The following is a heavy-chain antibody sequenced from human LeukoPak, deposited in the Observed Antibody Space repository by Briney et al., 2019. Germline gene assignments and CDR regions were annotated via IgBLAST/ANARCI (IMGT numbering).Heavy chain of an antibody. Sequence: SETLSLTCTVSGVSISSSPYYWGWIRQPPGKGLEWIGSVYAGESTYYNSSLGRLVTITVDTSKNQFSLKLSPVTAADTVLYYCASCRSDEDYWGQGTLVTVS. CDR3: ASCRSDEDY. J-gene: IGHJ4*02. CDR1: GVSISSSPYY. CDR2: VYAGEST. V-gene: IGHV4-39*01. D-gene: IGHD3-10*01.